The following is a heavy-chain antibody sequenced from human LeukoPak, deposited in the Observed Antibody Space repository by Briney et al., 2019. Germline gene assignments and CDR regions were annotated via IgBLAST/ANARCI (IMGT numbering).Heavy chain of an antibody. D-gene: IGHD3-10*01. J-gene: IGHJ4*02. V-gene: IGHV3-48*01. Sequence: PGGSLRLSCAASGFTFSSYAMNWVRQAPGKGLEWLSFTNSSSGSTHYADSVKGRFTISRDNAKNSLHLQMNSLRAEDTAVYYRARGRDSGSFIIDYWGQGTLVTVSS. CDR2: TNSSSGST. CDR3: ARGRDSGSFIIDY. CDR1: GFTFSSYA.